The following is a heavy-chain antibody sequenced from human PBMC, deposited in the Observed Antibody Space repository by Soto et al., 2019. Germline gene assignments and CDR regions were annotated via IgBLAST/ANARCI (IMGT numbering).Heavy chain of an antibody. CDR3: ATAAYYYDSSGYLPGPFDY. CDR2: FDPEDGET. J-gene: IGHJ4*02. D-gene: IGHD3-22*01. V-gene: IGHV1-24*01. Sequence: ASVKVSCKVSGYTLTELSMHWLRQAPGKGLEWMGGFDPEDGETIYAQKFQGRVTMTEDTSTDTAYMELSSLRSEDTAVYYCATAAYYYDSSGYLPGPFDYWGQGTLVTVSS. CDR1: GYTLTELS.